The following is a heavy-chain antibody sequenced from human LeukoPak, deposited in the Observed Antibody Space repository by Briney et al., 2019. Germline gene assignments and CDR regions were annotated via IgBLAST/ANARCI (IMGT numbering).Heavy chain of an antibody. CDR3: ARGGNYWPQWWFDP. V-gene: IGHV4-59*02. J-gene: IGHJ5*02. D-gene: IGHD1-26*01. CDR1: GGSVSTYY. Sequence: SETLSLTCTVSGGSVSTYYWSWIRQPPGKGLEWIGYIYYTGSTSYNPSLKSRVTMSLDASKNQFSLELNSVTPADTAVYYCARGGNYWPQWWFDPWGRGTLVSVSS. CDR2: IYYTGST.